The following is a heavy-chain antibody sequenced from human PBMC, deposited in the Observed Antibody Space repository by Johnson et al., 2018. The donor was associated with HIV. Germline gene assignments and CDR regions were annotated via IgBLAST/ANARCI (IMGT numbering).Heavy chain of an antibody. Sequence: VQLVESGGGVVHPGRSLRLSCAASGFTFSSYGMHWVRQAPGKGLEWVAVISYDGSNKYYADSVKGRFTISRDNSKNTLYLQMNSLRAEDTAVYYCARDKGEYYDAFDIWGQGTMVTVSS. CDR2: ISYDGSNK. D-gene: IGHD1-26*01. CDR1: GFTFSSYG. CDR3: ARDKGEYYDAFDI. V-gene: IGHV3-30*19. J-gene: IGHJ3*02.